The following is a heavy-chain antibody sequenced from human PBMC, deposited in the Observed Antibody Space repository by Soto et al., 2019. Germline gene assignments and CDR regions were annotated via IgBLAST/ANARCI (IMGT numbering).Heavy chain of an antibody. D-gene: IGHD2-2*01. J-gene: IGHJ4*02. CDR3: AKRSLTPAAMKSPFDY. CDR2: ISGGGDST. Sequence: EVQLLESGGGLVQPGGSLRLSCAASGFTFSNYAMSWVRQAPGKGLEWVSTISGGGDSTYYADSVKGRFTISRDSSKNTLYLQVNSRRAEDTAAYYCAKRSLTPAAMKSPFDYWGQGTLVTVSS. V-gene: IGHV3-23*01. CDR1: GFTFSNYA.